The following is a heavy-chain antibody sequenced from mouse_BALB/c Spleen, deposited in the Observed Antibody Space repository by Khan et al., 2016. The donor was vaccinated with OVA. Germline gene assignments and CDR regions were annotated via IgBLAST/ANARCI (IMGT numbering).Heavy chain of an antibody. D-gene: IGHD1-2*01. V-gene: IGHV3-2*02. CDR1: GYSITSGYG. J-gene: IGHJ2*01. CDR3: ARTARIKY. Sequence: EVQLQESGPGLVKPSQSLSLTCTVTGYSITSGYGWNWLRQLPGNKQEWMGYISYSGRTNYNPSLKSRITITRDTSKNQFFLQLKSAATDDTATYYCARTARIKYWGQGTTLTVSS. CDR2: ISYSGRT.